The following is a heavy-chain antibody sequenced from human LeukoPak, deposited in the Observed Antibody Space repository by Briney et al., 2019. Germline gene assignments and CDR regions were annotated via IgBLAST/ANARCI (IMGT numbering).Heavy chain of an antibody. Sequence: GGSLRLSCGASGFTFSSYGMHWVRQAPGKGLEWVAFIRYDGRNKYYAESVKGRFTIARDNSKNTLYLQMNRLKAEDTAVYYCAKDDSKMTTVTTVDYWGQGTLVTVS. J-gene: IGHJ4*02. CDR3: AKDDSKMTTVTTVDY. D-gene: IGHD4-17*01. V-gene: IGHV3-30*02. CDR1: GFTFSSYG. CDR2: IRYDGRNK.